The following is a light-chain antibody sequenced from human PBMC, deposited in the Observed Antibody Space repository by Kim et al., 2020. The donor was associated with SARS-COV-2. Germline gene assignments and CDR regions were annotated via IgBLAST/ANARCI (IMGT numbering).Light chain of an antibody. CDR3: MQGTHWPFT. Sequence: PASITCRFSQSSVYSDGNIYLNWFHQRPGQSPRRLIYKVSNRDSGVPDRFSGSGSGTDFTLQISGVEAEDVGVYYCMQGTHWPFTFGPGTKVDIK. CDR1: QSSVYSDGNIY. CDR2: KVS. J-gene: IGKJ3*01. V-gene: IGKV2-30*01.